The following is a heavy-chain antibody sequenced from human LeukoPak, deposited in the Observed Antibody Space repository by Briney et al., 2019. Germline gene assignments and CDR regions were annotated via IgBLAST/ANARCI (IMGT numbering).Heavy chain of an antibody. Sequence: SVKVSCKASGGTFSSYAISWVRQAPGQGLEWMGGIIPIFGTANYAQKFQGRVTITADESTSTAYMELSSLRSEDTAVYYCARSYQLLLYYFDYWGRGTLVTVSS. V-gene: IGHV1-69*13. D-gene: IGHD2-2*01. CDR3: ARSYQLLLYYFDY. CDR1: GGTFSSYA. CDR2: IIPIFGTA. J-gene: IGHJ4*02.